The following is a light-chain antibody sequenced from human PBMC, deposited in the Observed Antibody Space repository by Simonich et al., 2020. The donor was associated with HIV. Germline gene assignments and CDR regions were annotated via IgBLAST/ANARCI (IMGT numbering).Light chain of an antibody. CDR2: AAS. V-gene: IGKV1-12*01. J-gene: IGKJ1*01. Sequence: DILMTQSPSSVSASVGGRVTITCRASQDISTWLAWYQQTPGKAPKLLIYAASTLQSGVPSRFSGSGSGTDFTLTISSLQPEDFATYYCQQANTFPRTFGQGTKVEIK. CDR1: QDISTW. CDR3: QQANTFPRT.